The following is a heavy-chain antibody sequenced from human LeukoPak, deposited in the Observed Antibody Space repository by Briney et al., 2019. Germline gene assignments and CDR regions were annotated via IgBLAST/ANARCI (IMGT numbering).Heavy chain of an antibody. D-gene: IGHD6-19*01. V-gene: IGHV4-39*07. CDR2: IFYSGST. CDR3: ARDRQWALDY. Sequence: PSETLSLTCTVSGGSISSRSYYWGWLRQPPGKGLEWIASIFYSGSTYHNPSLKSRLTISLDTSKNQFSLKLSSVTAADTAVYYCARDRQWALDYWGQGTLVTVSS. J-gene: IGHJ4*02. CDR1: GGSISSRSYY.